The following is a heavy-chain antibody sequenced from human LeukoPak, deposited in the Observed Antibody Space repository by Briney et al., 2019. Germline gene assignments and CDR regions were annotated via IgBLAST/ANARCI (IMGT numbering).Heavy chain of an antibody. CDR2: IKRDESEK. V-gene: IGHV3-7*01. D-gene: IGHD3-16*01. CDR1: GFTFSSYW. Sequence: GGSLRLSCAASGFTFSSYWMNWVRQAPGKGLEWVANIKRDESEKNYVDSVKGRFTISRDNAKNLLYLQMDSLRAEDTAVYYCARVMLPESESQYRSSDYWGQGTPVTVSS. CDR3: ARVMLPESESQYRSSDY. J-gene: IGHJ4*02.